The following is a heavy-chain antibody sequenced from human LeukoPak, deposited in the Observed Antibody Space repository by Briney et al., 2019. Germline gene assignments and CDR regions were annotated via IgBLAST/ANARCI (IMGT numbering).Heavy chain of an antibody. CDR1: GGSISSASYH. D-gene: IGHD3-10*01. Sequence: SETLSLTCTVSGGSISSASYHWSWIRQPAGKRLEWIGRIYSSGSANYNPSLKTRVSISVDTSKNQFSLKLSSVTAADTAVYSCARPSYGSGSYYIPRDAFDIWGQGTMVTVSS. CDR3: ARPSYGSGSYYIPRDAFDI. V-gene: IGHV4-61*02. J-gene: IGHJ3*02. CDR2: IYSSGSA.